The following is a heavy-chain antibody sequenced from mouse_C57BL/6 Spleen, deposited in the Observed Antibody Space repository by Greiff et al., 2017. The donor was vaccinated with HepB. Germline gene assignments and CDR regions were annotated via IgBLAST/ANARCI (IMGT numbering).Heavy chain of an antibody. CDR1: GFNIKDYY. Sequence: EVQLQESGAELVRPGASVKLSCTASGFNIKDYYMHWVKQRPEQGLEWIGRIDPEDGDTEYAPKFQGKATMTADTSSNTAYLQLSSLTSEDTAVYYCTFYGSSYEGFAYWGQGTLVTVSA. CDR2: IDPEDGDT. J-gene: IGHJ3*01. V-gene: IGHV14-1*01. CDR3: TFYGSSYEGFAY. D-gene: IGHD1-1*01.